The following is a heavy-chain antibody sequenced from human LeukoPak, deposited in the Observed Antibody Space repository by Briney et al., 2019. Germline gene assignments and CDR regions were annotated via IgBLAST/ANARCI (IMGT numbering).Heavy chain of an antibody. CDR2: INHSGST. CDR3: ARAVAGVLYFDY. V-gene: IGHV4-34*01. CDR1: GGSFSGYY. J-gene: IGHJ4*02. Sequence: SETLSLTCAVYGGSFSGYYWSRIRQPPGKGLEWIGEINHSGSTNYNPSLKSRVTISVDTSKNQFSLKLSSVTAADTAVYYCARAVAGVLYFDYWGQGTLVTVSS. D-gene: IGHD6-19*01.